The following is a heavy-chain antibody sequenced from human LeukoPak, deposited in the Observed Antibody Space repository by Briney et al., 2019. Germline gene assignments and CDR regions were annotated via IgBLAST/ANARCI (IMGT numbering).Heavy chain of an antibody. CDR2: IYQNGNT. CDR3: ASYKTYYDSSGNPFDY. J-gene: IGHJ4*02. Sequence: SETLSLTCTVFGYSISSAYSWGWIRQPPRKGLEWIGSIYQNGNTYYNSSLKSRVTISVDTSENQFSLKLSSVTAADTAVYYCASYKTYYDSSGNPFDYWGQGTLVTVSS. D-gene: IGHD3-22*01. V-gene: IGHV4-38-2*02. CDR1: GYSISSAYS.